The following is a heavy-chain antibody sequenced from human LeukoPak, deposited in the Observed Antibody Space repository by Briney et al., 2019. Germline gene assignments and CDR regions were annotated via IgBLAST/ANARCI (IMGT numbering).Heavy chain of an antibody. CDR2: IIPILGIA. D-gene: IGHD2-15*01. CDR3: ARVRGVVAAYYGMDV. CDR1: GGTFSSYA. V-gene: IGHV1-69*04. Sequence: GASVKVSCKASGGTFSSYAISWVRQAPGQGLEWMGRIIPILGIANYAQKFQGRVTITADKSTSTAYMELSSLRSEDTAVYYCARVRGVVAAYYGMDVWGQGTTVTVSS. J-gene: IGHJ6*01.